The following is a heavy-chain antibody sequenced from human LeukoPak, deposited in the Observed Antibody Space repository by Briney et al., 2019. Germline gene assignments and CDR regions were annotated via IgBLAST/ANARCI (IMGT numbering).Heavy chain of an antibody. V-gene: IGHV5-51*01. CDR1: GYSFTSYC. CDR3: ARHRYRYGSGSYYKNPNNYYYYYMDV. D-gene: IGHD3-10*01. CDR2: IYPGDSDT. J-gene: IGHJ6*03. Sequence: GESLKISCKGSGYSFTSYCIGWVRQMPGKGLEWMGIIYPGDSDTRYSPSFQGQVTISADKSISTAYLQWSSLKASDTAMYYCARHRYRYGSGSYYKNPNNYYYYYMDVWGKGTTVTISS.